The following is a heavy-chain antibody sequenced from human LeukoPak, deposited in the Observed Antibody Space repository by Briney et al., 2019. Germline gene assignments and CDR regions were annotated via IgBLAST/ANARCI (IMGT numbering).Heavy chain of an antibody. J-gene: IGHJ6*03. CDR1: GGSISSSNW. Sequence: PSETLSLTCAVSGGSISSSNWWSWVRQPPGKGLEWIGEIYHSGSTNYNPSLKSRVTISVDKSKNQFSLKLSSVTAADTAVYYCARAGGRLGSPPAYYYYYMDVWGKGTTVTISS. V-gene: IGHV4-4*02. CDR3: ARAGGRLGSPPAYYYYYMDV. D-gene: IGHD2-15*01. CDR2: IYHSGST.